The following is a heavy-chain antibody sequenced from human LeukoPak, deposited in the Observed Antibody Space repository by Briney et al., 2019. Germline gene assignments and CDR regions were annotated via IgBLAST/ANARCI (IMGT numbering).Heavy chain of an antibody. Sequence: GGSLRLSCAASGFTFRSYSMNWVRQAPGKGLEWISYITSGSSTINYADSVQGLFTISRDNAKNSLYLQMSSLTDEDTAVYYCARGAAGMAYFDYWGQGSLVTVSS. CDR2: ITSGSSTI. J-gene: IGHJ4*02. V-gene: IGHV3-48*02. CDR3: ARGAAGMAYFDY. CDR1: GFTFRSYS. D-gene: IGHD6-25*01.